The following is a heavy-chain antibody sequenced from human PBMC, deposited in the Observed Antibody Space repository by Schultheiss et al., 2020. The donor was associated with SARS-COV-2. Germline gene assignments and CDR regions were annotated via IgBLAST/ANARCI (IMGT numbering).Heavy chain of an antibody. Sequence: SETLSLTCTVSGGSISSSSYYWGWIRQPPGKGLEWIGSIYYSGSTYYNPSLKSRVTISVDTSKNQFSLKLSSVTAADTAVYYCARDEEEYQLLYKQQLGFDYWGQGTLVTVSS. V-gene: IGHV4-39*02. J-gene: IGHJ4*02. CDR1: GGSISSSSYY. CDR2: IYYSGST. CDR3: ARDEEEYQLLYKQQLGFDY. D-gene: IGHD2-2*02.